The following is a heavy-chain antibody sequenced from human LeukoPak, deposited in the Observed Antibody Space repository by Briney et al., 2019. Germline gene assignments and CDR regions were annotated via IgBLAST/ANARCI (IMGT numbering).Heavy chain of an antibody. D-gene: IGHD6-13*01. J-gene: IGHJ6*04. CDR2: IDWDDDK. CDR1: GFSLSTSGMC. Sequence: SGPALVKPTQTLTLTCTFSGFSLSTSGMCVSWIRQPPGKALEWLALIDWDDDKYYSTSLKTRLTISKDTSKNQVVLTMTNMDPVDTATYYCARDYVIAAAGRYYYYGMDVWGKGTTVTVSS. CDR3: ARDYVIAAAGRYYYYGMDV. V-gene: IGHV2-70*01.